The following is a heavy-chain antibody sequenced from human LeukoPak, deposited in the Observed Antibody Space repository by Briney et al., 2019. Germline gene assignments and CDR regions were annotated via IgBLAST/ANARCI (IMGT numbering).Heavy chain of an antibody. CDR1: GFTFSSYA. Sequence: TGGSLRLSCAASGFTFSSYAMSWVRQAPGRGLEWVSAIRGRGGSTYYADSVKGRFTISRDNSKNTLYLQMNSVRAEDTAVYYCAKEGGRVAGSWGQGTLVTVSS. CDR3: AKEGGRVAGS. J-gene: IGHJ4*02. V-gene: IGHV3-23*01. CDR2: IRGRGGST. D-gene: IGHD6-19*01.